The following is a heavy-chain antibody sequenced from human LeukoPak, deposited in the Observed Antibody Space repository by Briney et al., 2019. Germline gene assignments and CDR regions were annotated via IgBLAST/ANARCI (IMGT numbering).Heavy chain of an antibody. CDR3: ARGGGSFDY. Sequence: PGGSLRLSCAASGFTFSSYSMNWVRQAPGKGLEWGSSISGSSSYISYADSVKGRFTISRDNAKNSLYLQMNSLRAEDTAVYYCARGGGSFDYWGQGTLVTVSS. CDR2: ISGSSSYI. D-gene: IGHD4-23*01. V-gene: IGHV3-21*01. J-gene: IGHJ4*02. CDR1: GFTFSSYS.